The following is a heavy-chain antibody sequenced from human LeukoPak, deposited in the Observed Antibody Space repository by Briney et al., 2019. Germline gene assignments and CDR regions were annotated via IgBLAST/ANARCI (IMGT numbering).Heavy chain of an antibody. Sequence: SETLSLTCTVSGGSISSSSYYWGWIRQPPGKGLEWIGSIYYSGSTYYNPSLKSRVTISVDTSKNQFSLKLSSVTAADTAVYYCARRAASGSWYYDSSGYPRFDPWGQGTLVTVSS. CDR1: GGSISSSSYY. CDR3: ARRAASGSWYYDSSGYPRFDP. J-gene: IGHJ5*02. CDR2: IYYSGST. D-gene: IGHD3-22*01. V-gene: IGHV4-39*01.